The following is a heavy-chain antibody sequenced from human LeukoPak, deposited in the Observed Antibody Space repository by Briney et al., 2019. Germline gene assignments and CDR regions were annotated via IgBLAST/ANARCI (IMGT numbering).Heavy chain of an antibody. CDR3: AKPISSGWYSFDY. CDR2: ISGSGGST. D-gene: IGHD6-19*01. Sequence: GGSQRLSCAASGLTFSSYAMSWVRQAPGKGLEWVSAISGSGGSTYSADSVKGRFTISRDNSKNTLYLQINSLRAEDTAVYYCAKPISSGWYSFDYWGQGTLVPVSS. CDR1: GLTFSSYA. J-gene: IGHJ4*02. V-gene: IGHV3-23*01.